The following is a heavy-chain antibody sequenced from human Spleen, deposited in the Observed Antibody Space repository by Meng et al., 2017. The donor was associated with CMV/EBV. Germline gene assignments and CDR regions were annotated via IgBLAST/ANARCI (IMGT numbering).Heavy chain of an antibody. D-gene: IGHD3-16*01. CDR2: VGPAGDT. J-gene: IGHJ6*01. CDR1: GFTFSDYD. CDR3: ARGALGIDRAHMDV. Sequence: GESLKISCAASGFTFSDYDMHWVRQATGKGLEWVSTVGPAGDTHYPDSVKGRFTISRENAKNSFYLQMSSLRAGDTAVYYCARGALGIDRAHMDVWGQGTTVTVSS. V-gene: IGHV3-13*01.